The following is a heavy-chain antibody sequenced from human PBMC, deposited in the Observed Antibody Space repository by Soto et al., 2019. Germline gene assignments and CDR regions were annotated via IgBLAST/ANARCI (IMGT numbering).Heavy chain of an antibody. CDR3: ARFMCLSTGPSDYYFYS. D-gene: IGHD1-1*01. CDR2: IYYRGTT. V-gene: IGHV4-59*11. CDR1: GGSISSLY. J-gene: IGHJ5*01. Sequence: ASETLSLTCTVSGGSISSLYWSWLRQPPGKGLEWIGYIYYRGTTNYNPSLKSRVTISVDTSKSQFSLKLSSVTAADTAVYYCARFMCLSTGPSDYYFYSCGQRTLVPVSS.